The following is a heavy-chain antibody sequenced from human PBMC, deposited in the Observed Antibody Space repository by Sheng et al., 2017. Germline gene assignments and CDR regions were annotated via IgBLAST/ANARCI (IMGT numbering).Heavy chain of an antibody. J-gene: IGHJ6*03. CDR1: GYTFTSYG. CDR3: ARDSPGVVITSYYYYYMDV. CDR2: ISAYNGNT. Sequence: QVQLVQSGAEVKKPGASVKVSCKASGYTFTSYGISWVRQAPGQGLEWMGWISAYNGNTNYAQKLQGRVTMTTDTSTSTAYMELRSLRSDDTAVYYCARDSPGVVITSYYYYYMDVWGKGTTVTVSS. D-gene: IGHD3-3*01. V-gene: IGHV1-18*01.